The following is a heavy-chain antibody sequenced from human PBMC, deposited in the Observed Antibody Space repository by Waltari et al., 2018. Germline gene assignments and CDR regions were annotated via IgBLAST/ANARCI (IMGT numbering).Heavy chain of an antibody. CDR2: FDPEDGET. Sequence: QVQLVQSGAEVKKPGASVKVSCKASGYTFTSYYMHWVRQAPGQGLEWMGGFDPEDGETIYAQKFQGRVTMTEDTSTDTAYMELSSLRSEDTAVYYCASGVVGSYFAAFDIWGQGTMVTVSS. J-gene: IGHJ3*02. CDR3: ASGVVGSYFAAFDI. D-gene: IGHD1-26*01. V-gene: IGHV1-24*01. CDR1: GYTFTSYY.